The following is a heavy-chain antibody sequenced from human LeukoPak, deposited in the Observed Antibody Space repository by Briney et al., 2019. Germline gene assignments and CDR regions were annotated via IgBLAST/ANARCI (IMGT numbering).Heavy chain of an antibody. D-gene: IGHD5-18*01. CDR2: IYYSGST. V-gene: IGHV4-39*07. CDR1: GGSISSSSYY. Sequence: SETLSLTCTVSGGSISSSSYYWGWIRQPPGKGLEWIGSIYYSGSTNYNPSLKSRVTISVDTSKNQFSLKLSSVTAADTAVYYCARTTEGGYTYGYFYYYYMDVWGKGTTVTISS. CDR3: ARTTEGGYTYGYFYYYYMDV. J-gene: IGHJ6*03.